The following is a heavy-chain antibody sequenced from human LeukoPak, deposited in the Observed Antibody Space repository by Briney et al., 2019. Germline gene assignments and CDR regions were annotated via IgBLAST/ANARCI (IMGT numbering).Heavy chain of an antibody. CDR2: IRYDGSNK. D-gene: IGHD1-20*01. J-gene: IGHJ4*02. Sequence: GGSLRLSCAASGFTFSSYGMHWVRQAPCKGLEWVAFIRYDGSNKYYVGSVNGRFTISRDNSKKALYLQMKSLRDEDRAVYYCAKDRRWYNWQYGVFDYWGQGTLVTVSS. CDR1: GFTFSSYG. V-gene: IGHV3-30*02. CDR3: AKDRRWYNWQYGVFDY.